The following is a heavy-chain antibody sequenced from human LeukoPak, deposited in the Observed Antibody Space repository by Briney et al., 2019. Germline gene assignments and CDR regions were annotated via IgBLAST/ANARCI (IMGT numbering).Heavy chain of an antibody. CDR3: AREETPFTRAFDI. Sequence: PGGSLRLSCAASSFSVSGDYMNWVRQAPGKGLEWVSVIFRDGTTNYADAVKGRFTISRDNSKNTLNLQMKSLRAEDTAVYYCAREETPFTRAFDIWGQGTMVTVSS. CDR1: SFSVSGDY. D-gene: IGHD2-2*01. CDR2: IFRDGTT. V-gene: IGHV3-66*01. J-gene: IGHJ3*02.